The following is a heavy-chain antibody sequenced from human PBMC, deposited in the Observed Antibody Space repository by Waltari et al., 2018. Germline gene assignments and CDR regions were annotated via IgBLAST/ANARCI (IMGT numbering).Heavy chain of an antibody. J-gene: IGHJ4*02. D-gene: IGHD6-13*01. CDR2: INPSGGST. CDR1: GYTFTSYY. CDR3: AREDSSAAVDY. V-gene: IGHV1-46*01. Sequence: QVQLVQSGAEVKKPGASVKVSCKASGYTFTSYYMHWVRQAPGQGLEWMGIINPSGGSTSYAQKFQGRVTMTRDTSTSTGYMELSSLRSEDTAVYYCAREDSSAAVDYWGQGTLVTVSS.